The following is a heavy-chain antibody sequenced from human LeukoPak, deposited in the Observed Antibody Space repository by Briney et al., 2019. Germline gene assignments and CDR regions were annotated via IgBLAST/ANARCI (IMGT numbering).Heavy chain of an antibody. V-gene: IGHV1-46*01. J-gene: IGHJ6*03. CDR2: INPSGGST. Sequence: ASVKVSCKASGYTFTSYYMHWVRQAPGQGLEWMGIINPSGGSTSYAQKFQGRVTMTRDMSTSTDYMELSSLRSEDTAVYYCAKDGAAAGTLYYYYYMDVWGKGTTVTVSS. CDR1: GYTFTSYY. D-gene: IGHD6-13*01. CDR3: AKDGAAAGTLYYYYYMDV.